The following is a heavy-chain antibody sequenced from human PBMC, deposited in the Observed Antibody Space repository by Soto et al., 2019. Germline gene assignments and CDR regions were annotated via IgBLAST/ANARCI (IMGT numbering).Heavy chain of an antibody. J-gene: IGHJ6*02. V-gene: IGHV4-39*01. D-gene: IGHD3-10*01. CDR1: GGSISSSNYY. CDR3: ATLARYYYGSGSYNVMPYGMDV. CDR2: IYYSGST. Sequence: PSETLSLTCTVSGGSISSSNYYWGWIRQPPGKGLEWIGSIYYSGSTYYNPSLKSRVSISVDTSKNQFSLKLSSVTAADMAVYYCATLARYYYGSGSYNVMPYGMDVWGQGTTVTVSS.